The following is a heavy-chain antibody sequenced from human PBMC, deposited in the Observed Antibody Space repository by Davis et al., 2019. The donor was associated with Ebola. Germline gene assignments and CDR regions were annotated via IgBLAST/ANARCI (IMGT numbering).Heavy chain of an antibody. Sequence: ASVKVSCKASGYTFTSYAMHWVRQAPGQRLEWMGWINAGNGNTKYSQKFQGRVTITRDTSASTAYMELSSLRSEDTAVYYCASGVVMTLNYYYYGMDVWGQGTTVTVSS. CDR3: ASGVVMTLNYYYYGMDV. CDR2: INAGNGNT. CDR1: GYTFTSYA. J-gene: IGHJ6*02. D-gene: IGHD3-3*01. V-gene: IGHV1-3*01.